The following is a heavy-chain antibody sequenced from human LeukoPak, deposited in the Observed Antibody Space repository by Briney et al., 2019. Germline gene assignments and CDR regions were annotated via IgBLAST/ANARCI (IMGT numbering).Heavy chain of an antibody. Sequence: GGSLRLSCAASGFTFSSSGMHWVRQAPGKGLEWVAVIWYDGTNTYYADSVKGRFAISRDDSKNTLYLQMNSLRAEDTAVYYCARDFCSGGSCYPDAFDIWGQGTMVTVSS. V-gene: IGHV3-33*01. CDR1: GFTFSSSG. D-gene: IGHD2-15*01. J-gene: IGHJ3*02. CDR2: IWYDGTNT. CDR3: ARDFCSGGSCYPDAFDI.